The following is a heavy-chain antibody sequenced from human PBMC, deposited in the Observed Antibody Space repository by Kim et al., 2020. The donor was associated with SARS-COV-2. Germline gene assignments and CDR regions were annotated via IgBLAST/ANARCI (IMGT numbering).Heavy chain of an antibody. J-gene: IGHJ4*02. D-gene: IGHD3-3*01. Sequence: SETLSLTCAVYGGSFSGYYWSWIRQPPGKGLEWIGEINHSGSTNYNPSLKSRVTISVDTSKNQFSLKLSSVTAADTAVYYCARGTSGYTIFGVVTPILPPRAYYFDYWGQGTLVTVSS. CDR1: GGSFSGYY. CDR2: INHSGST. CDR3: ARGTSGYTIFGVVTPILPPRAYYFDY. V-gene: IGHV4-34*01.